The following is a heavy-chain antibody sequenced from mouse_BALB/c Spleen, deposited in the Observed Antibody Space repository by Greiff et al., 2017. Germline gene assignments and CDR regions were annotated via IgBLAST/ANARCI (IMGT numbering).Heavy chain of an antibody. V-gene: IGHV2-6-7*01. J-gene: IGHJ4*01. Sequence: QVQLKESGPGLVAPSQSLSITCTVSGFSLTGYGVNWVRQPPGKGLEWLGVIWSGGSTDYNAAFISRLSISKDNSKSQVFFKMNSLQADDTAIYYCARITTAGSMDYWGQGTSVTVSS. CDR2: IWSGGST. CDR1: GFSLTGYG. D-gene: IGHD1-2*01. CDR3: ARITTAGSMDY.